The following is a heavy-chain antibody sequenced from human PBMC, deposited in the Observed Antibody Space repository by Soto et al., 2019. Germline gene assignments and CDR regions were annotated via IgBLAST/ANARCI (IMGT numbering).Heavy chain of an antibody. Sequence: SETLSLTCTVSGGSISSYYWSWIRQPPGKGLEWIGYIYYSGSTNYNPSLKSRVTISVDTSKNQFSLKLSSVTAADTAVYYCARSLTILFWFDPWGQGTLVTVSS. J-gene: IGHJ5*02. V-gene: IGHV4-59*01. CDR3: ARSLTILFWFDP. D-gene: IGHD3-9*01. CDR2: IYYSGST. CDR1: GGSISSYY.